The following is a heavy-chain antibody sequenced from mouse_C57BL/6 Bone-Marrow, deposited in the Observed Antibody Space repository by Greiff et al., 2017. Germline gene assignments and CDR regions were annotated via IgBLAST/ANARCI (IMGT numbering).Heavy chain of an antibody. J-gene: IGHJ2*01. CDR3: ARYYYGGFDY. Sequence: GGGLVQPGGSLKLSCAASGFTFSDYYMYWVRQTPEKRLEWVAYISNGGGSTYYPDTVKGRFTISRDNAKNTLYLQMSRLKSEDTAIYYCARYYYGGFDYWGQGTTLTVSS. CDR2: ISNGGGST. CDR1: GFTFSDYY. D-gene: IGHD1-1*01. V-gene: IGHV5-12*01.